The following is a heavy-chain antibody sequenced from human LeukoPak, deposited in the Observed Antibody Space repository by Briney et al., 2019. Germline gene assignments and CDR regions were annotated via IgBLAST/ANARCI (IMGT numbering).Heavy chain of an antibody. CDR2: IKSKTDGGTT. D-gene: IGHD5-18*01. J-gene: IGHJ4*02. CDR1: GFTYSNAW. CDR3: TTHGYSYGPGPWYFDY. V-gene: IGHV3-15*01. Sequence: GGSLRLSCAASGFTYSNAWMSWVRQAPGKGLEWVGRIKSKTDGGTTDYAAPVKGRFTISRDDSKNTLYLQMNSLKTEDTAVYYCTTHGYSYGPGPWYFDYWGQGTLVTVSS.